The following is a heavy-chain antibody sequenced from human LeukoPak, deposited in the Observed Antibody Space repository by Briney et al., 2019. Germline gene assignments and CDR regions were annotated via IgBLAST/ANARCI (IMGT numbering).Heavy chain of an antibody. Sequence: PSQTLSLTCTVSGGSISSGGYYWSWIRQHPGKGLEWIGYIYYSGSTYYNPSLKSRVTISVDTSKNQFSLKLSSVTAADTAVYYRARGNVVVATYFDYWGQGTLVTVSS. CDR3: ARGNVVVATYFDY. CDR2: IYYSGST. D-gene: IGHD3-22*01. V-gene: IGHV4-31*03. CDR1: GGSISSGGYY. J-gene: IGHJ4*02.